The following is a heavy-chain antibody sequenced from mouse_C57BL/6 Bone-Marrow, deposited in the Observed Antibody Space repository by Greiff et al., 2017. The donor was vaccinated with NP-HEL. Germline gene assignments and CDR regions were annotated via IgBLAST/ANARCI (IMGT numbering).Heavy chain of an antibody. CDR3: AKDGYLY. D-gene: IGHD2-3*01. CDR1: GYAFSSSW. CDR2: IYPGDGDT. V-gene: IGHV1-82*01. Sequence: VKLMESGPELVKPGASVKISCKASGYAFSSSWMNWVKQRPGKGLEWIGRIYPGDGDTNYNGKFKGKATLTADKSSSTAYMQLSSLTSEDSAVYFCAKDGYLYWGQGTTLTVSS. J-gene: IGHJ2*01.